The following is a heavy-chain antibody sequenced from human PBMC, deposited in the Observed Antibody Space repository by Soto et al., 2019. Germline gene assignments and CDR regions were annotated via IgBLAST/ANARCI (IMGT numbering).Heavy chain of an antibody. CDR1: GFTFSNYG. Sequence: EVQLLESGGGLVQPGGSLRLSCGASGFTFSNYGMSWVRQAPGKGLEWVSSITASSGATYYPDSVKGRFTISRDSSQNTLYLQMNSLRVDDTAFYFCAKNQWELLHWGRGTLVTVSS. CDR3: AKNQWELLH. V-gene: IGHV3-23*01. J-gene: IGHJ4*02. D-gene: IGHD1-26*01. CDR2: ITASSGAT.